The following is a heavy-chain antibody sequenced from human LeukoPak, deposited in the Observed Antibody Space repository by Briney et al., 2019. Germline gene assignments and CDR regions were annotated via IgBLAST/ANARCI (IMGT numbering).Heavy chain of an antibody. CDR2: IYYSGST. J-gene: IGHJ4*02. CDR3: AREQWFGEFHFDY. Sequence: PSETLSLTCTVSGVSISSTSYYWGWIRQPPGKGLEWIGSIYYSGSTYYNPSLKSRVTISVDTSKNQFSLKLNSVTAADTAVYYCAREQWFGEFHFDYWGQGTLVSVSS. V-gene: IGHV4-39*07. D-gene: IGHD3-10*01. CDR1: GVSISSTSYY.